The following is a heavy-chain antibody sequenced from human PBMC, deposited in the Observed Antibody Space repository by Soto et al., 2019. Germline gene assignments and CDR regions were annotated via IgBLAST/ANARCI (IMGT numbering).Heavy chain of an antibody. D-gene: IGHD3-22*01. CDR3: GKDLHHSSGYFFTVRLNAMDV. Sequence: PGGSLRLSYAASGFTFSTYAMQWVRQAPGKGLEWLPLMSYDGTSEYYAESVKGRFTISRDNSKNTLFLQINSLRVEDTAVYYCGKDLHHSSGYFFTVRLNAMDVWGQGTTVTVS. CDR1: GFTFSTYA. CDR2: MSYDGTSE. V-gene: IGHV3-30*18. J-gene: IGHJ6*01.